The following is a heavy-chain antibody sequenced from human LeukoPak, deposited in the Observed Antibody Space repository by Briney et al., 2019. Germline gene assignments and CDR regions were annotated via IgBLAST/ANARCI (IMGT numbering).Heavy chain of an antibody. CDR2: INPNSGGT. V-gene: IGHV1-2*02. D-gene: IGHD3-22*01. Sequence: GASVKVSCKASGYTFTGYYMHWVRQAPGQGLEWMGWINPNSGGTNYAQKFQGRVTMTRDTSISTAYMELSRLRSDDTAVYYCASETGEDSSGYYSDYWGQGTLVTVSS. J-gene: IGHJ4*02. CDR3: ASETGEDSSGYYSDY. CDR1: GYTFTGYY.